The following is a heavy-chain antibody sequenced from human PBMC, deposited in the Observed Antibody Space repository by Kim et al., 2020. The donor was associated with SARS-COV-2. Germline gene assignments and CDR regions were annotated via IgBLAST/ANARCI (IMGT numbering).Heavy chain of an antibody. CDR3: AKDGASYYYYYYMDV. D-gene: IGHD1-26*01. V-gene: IGHV3-33*03. Sequence: ADSVGCRFSSSRDNSYNTLYLQMNSLRAEDTAVYYCAKDGASYYYYYYMDVWGKGTTVTVSS. J-gene: IGHJ6*03.